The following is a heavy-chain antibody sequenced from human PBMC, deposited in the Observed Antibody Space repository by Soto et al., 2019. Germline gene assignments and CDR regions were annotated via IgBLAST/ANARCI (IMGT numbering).Heavy chain of an antibody. CDR1: GFIVSSNY. CDR3: ARAAYDSSDYYYNDY. CDR2: IYSGGST. D-gene: IGHD3-22*01. Sequence: EVQLVESGGGLIQPGGSLRLSCAASGFIVSSNYMSWVRQAPGKGLEWVSVIYSGGSTYYADSVKGRFTISRDNSKNTLDLQMNSLRAEDTAVYYCARAAYDSSDYYYNDYWGQGTLVTVSS. V-gene: IGHV3-53*01. J-gene: IGHJ4*02.